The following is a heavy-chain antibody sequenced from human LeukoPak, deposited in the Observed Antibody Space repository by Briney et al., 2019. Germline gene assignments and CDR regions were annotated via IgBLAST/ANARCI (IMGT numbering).Heavy chain of an antibody. CDR1: GDSVPSNSAA. CDR2: TYYRSRWYN. D-gene: IGHD3-10*01. V-gene: IGHV6-1*01. CDR3: ARVSWFDELPNY. Sequence: SQTLSLTCAISGDSVPSNSAAWNWIRQSPSRGLEWLGRTYYRSRWYNDYPLSVKSRITIKPDTSKNQFSLQLNSVTPEDTAVYYCARVSWFDELPNYWGQGTLVSVSS. J-gene: IGHJ4*02.